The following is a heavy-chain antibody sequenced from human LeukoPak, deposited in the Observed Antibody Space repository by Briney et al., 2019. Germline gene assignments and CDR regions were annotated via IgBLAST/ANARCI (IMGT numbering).Heavy chain of an antibody. CDR2: ISGSSGST. D-gene: IGHD3-16*02. J-gene: IGHJ4*02. CDR3: ARDRQDYVWGSYRDY. V-gene: IGHV3-23*01. Sequence: PGGSLRLSCAASGFTFSNCAMSWVRQAPGKGLEWVSGISGSSGSTYYADSVRGRFTISRDNSKNTLYLQMNSLRAEDTAVYYCARDRQDYVWGSYRDYWGQGTLVTVSS. CDR1: GFTFSNCA.